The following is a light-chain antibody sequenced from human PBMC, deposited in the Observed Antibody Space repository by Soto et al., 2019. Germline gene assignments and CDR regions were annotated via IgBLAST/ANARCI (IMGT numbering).Light chain of an antibody. CDR2: GAS. Sequence: IVMTQSPATLSVSPGDRATLSCRASQSVSTNVAWYQQKPGQGPRLLIFGASTRAIGIPARFSGSGSGTDFTLTISSLQSEDFAVYYCQQYDDWPLTFGQGTRLEIK. V-gene: IGKV3-15*01. CDR1: QSVSTN. CDR3: QQYDDWPLT. J-gene: IGKJ5*01.